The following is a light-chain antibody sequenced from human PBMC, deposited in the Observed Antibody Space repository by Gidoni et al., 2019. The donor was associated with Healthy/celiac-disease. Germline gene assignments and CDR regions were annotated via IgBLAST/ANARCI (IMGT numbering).Light chain of an antibody. CDR1: QSVSSSD. J-gene: IGKJ4*01. Sequence: ELVLTQSPGTLSLSPGEIATLSCRASQSVSSSDLAWYQQKPGQAPRLLIYGASSRATGIPDRFSGSGSGTDFTLTISRLEPEDFAVYYCQQYGSSPLTFGGGTKVEIK. CDR2: GAS. V-gene: IGKV3-20*01. CDR3: QQYGSSPLT.